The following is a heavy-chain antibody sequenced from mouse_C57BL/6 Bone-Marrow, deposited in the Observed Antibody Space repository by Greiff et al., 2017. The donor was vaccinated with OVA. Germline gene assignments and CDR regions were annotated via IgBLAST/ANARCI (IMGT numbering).Heavy chain of an antibody. CDR2: IYPRSGNT. D-gene: IGHD1-1*01. CDR3: ARQGSYYYGSSSAWFAY. V-gene: IGHV1-81*01. CDR1: GYTFTSYG. Sequence: VQLKESGAELARPGASVKLSCKASGYTFTSYGISWVKQRTGQGLEWIGEIYPRSGNTYYNEKFKGKATLTADKSSSTAYMELRSLTSEDSAVYFCARQGSYYYGSSSAWFAYWGQGTLVTVSA. J-gene: IGHJ3*01.